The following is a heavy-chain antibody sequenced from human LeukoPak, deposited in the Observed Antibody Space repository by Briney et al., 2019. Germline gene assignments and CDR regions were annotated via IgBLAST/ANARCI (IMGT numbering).Heavy chain of an antibody. V-gene: IGHV3-30-3*01. CDR2: ISYDGSNK. J-gene: IGHJ4*02. CDR1: GFTFSSYA. Sequence: GGSLRLSCAASGFTFSSYAMHWVRQAPGKGLEWVAVISYDGSNKYYADSVKGRFTISRDDAKTSLHLQMNGLRVEDTAVYYCVRDVDYWGQGTLVTVSS. CDR3: VRDVDY.